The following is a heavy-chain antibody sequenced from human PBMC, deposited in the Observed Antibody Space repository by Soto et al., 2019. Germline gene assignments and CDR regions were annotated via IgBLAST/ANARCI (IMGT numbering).Heavy chain of an antibody. D-gene: IGHD6-19*01. CDR1: RYTFTSYA. J-gene: IGHJ4*02. CDR2: INAGNGNT. Sequence: APVKVSCKASRYTFTSYAMHWVRQAPGQRLEWMGWINAGNGNTKYSQKFQGRVTITRDTSASTAYMELSSLRSEDTAVYYCARDPGYSSGWYWYYWGQGTLVTVSS. CDR3: ARDPGYSSGWYWYY. V-gene: IGHV1-3*01.